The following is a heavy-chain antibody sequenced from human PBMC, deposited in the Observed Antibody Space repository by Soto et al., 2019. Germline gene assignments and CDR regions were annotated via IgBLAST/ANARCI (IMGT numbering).Heavy chain of an antibody. Sequence: LRLSCAASGFTVSSNYMSWVRQAPGKGLEWVSVIYSGGSTYYADSVKGRFTISRDNSKNTLYLQMNSLRAEDTAVYYCARDLLPYPNYWGQGTLVTVSS. J-gene: IGHJ4*02. CDR2: IYSGGST. CDR1: GFTVSSNY. D-gene: IGHD3-9*01. V-gene: IGHV3-66*01. CDR3: ARDLLPYPNY.